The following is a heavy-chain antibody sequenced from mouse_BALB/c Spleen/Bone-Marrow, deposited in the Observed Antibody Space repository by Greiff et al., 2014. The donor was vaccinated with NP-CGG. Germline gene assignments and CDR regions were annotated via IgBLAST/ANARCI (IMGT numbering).Heavy chain of an antibody. CDR3: TRFAH. CDR1: GYTFTSYY. J-gene: IGHJ4*01. CDR2: INPSNGGT. Sequence: QVQLQQSGAELVKPGASVKLSCKASGYTFTSYYMYWVKQRPGQGLEWIGEINPSNGGTNYNEKFKSRATLTVDKSSSTAYMQPTGQTSEESAVDYCTRFAHWGQGTSVTVSS. V-gene: IGHV1S81*02.